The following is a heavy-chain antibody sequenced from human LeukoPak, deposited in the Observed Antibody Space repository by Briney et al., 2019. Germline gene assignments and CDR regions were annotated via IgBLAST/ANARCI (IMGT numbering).Heavy chain of an antibody. CDR1: DYTFTSYG. Sequence: ASVKVSCKASDYTFTSYGISWVRQAPGQGLEWMGWISAYNGNTNYAQKLQGRVTMTTDTSTSTAYMELRSLRSDDTAVYYCARDDYGDYPRPYYYYYGMDVWGQGTTVTVSS. CDR3: ARDDYGDYPRPYYYYYGMDV. D-gene: IGHD4-17*01. V-gene: IGHV1-18*01. J-gene: IGHJ6*02. CDR2: ISAYNGNT.